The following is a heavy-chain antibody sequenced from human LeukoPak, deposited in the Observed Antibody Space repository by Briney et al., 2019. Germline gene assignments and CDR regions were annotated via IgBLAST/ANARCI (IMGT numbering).Heavy chain of an antibody. CDR2: ISYDGSNK. CDR3: AKVHDSSGYTNDY. J-gene: IGHJ4*02. D-gene: IGHD3-22*01. CDR1: GFSFSSYG. Sequence: GGSLRLSCAASGFSFSSYGMHWVRQAPGKGLEWVTVISYDGSNKYYADSVKGRFTISRDNSKNTLYLQMNSLRAEDTAVYYCAKVHDSSGYTNDYWGQGTLVTVSS. V-gene: IGHV3-30*18.